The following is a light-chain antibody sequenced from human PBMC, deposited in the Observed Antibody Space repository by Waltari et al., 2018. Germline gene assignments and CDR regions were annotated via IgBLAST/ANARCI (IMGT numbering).Light chain of an antibody. Sequence: DIVMTQSPLSLPVTPGEPASISCRSSQSLLHSNGYNYLDWYVQKPGQSPQLLIYLGSNRASGVPDRFSGSGSGTDCTLKISRVEAEDVGVYYCMQALQTLWTFGQGTKVEIK. V-gene: IGKV2-28*01. J-gene: IGKJ1*01. CDR1: QSLLHSNGYNY. CDR2: LGS. CDR3: MQALQTLWT.